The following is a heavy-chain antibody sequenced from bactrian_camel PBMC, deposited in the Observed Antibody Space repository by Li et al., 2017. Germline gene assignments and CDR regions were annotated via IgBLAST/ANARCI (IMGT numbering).Heavy chain of an antibody. Sequence: VQLVESGGGSVRAGTSLTLTCVTSGYTDDGHCMGWFRQVPGKQREKVALIGSDRATHYSQSVKGRLTISRDNAKSTVDLQMNSLKPEDTAIYYCAAAKGLPDLLRGGYLSARSYNYWGRGTQVTVS. CDR1: GYTDDGHC. CDR2: IGSDRAT. V-gene: IGHV3S53*01. D-gene: IGHD3*01. CDR3: AAAKGLPDLLRGGYLSARSYNY. J-gene: IGHJ4*01.